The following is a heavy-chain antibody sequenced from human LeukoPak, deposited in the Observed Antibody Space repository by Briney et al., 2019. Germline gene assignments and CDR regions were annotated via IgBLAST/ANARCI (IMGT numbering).Heavy chain of an antibody. CDR2: IYHTGIT. J-gene: IGHJ4*02. CDR3: VRLHKTRGEATGWYYFDT. Sequence: PSETLSLTRGVSGGSISRGGYSWSWIRQSPRKGLEWIGYIYHTGITHYNPSLKSRLTISMDKSTNKFSLNLTSVSAADTAVYYCVRLHKTRGEATGWYYFDTWGPGTQVTVSS. V-gene: IGHV4-30-2*06. CDR1: GGSISRGGYS. D-gene: IGHD6-19*01.